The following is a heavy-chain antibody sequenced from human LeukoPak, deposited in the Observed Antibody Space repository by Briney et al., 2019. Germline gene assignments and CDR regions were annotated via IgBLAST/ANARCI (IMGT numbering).Heavy chain of an antibody. CDR1: GGSISSYY. D-gene: IGHD2-2*01. Sequence: SETLSLTCTVSGGSISSYYWSWIRQPAGKGLEWIGRIYTSGSTNYNPSLKSRVTMSVDTSKNQFSLKLSSVTAADTAVYYCARDRLYCSSTNCTNWFDPWGQGTLVTVSS. CDR3: ARDRLYCSSTNCTNWFDP. V-gene: IGHV4-4*07. J-gene: IGHJ5*02. CDR2: IYTSGST.